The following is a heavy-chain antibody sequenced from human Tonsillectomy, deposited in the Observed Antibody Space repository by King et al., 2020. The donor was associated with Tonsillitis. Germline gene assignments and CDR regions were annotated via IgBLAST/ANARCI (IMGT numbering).Heavy chain of an antibody. CDR1: GDSISSYY. J-gene: IGHJ5*02. CDR2: IYYSGST. V-gene: IGHV4-59*01. CDR3: ARFDYGGTNNWFDP. D-gene: IGHD4-23*01. Sequence: VQLQESGPGLVKPSETLSLTCTVSGDSISSYYWSWIRQPPGKGLEWIGYIYYSGSTNYNPSLKSRVTISVDMSKNQFSLRLSSVTAADAAVYYWARFDYGGTNNWFDPWGQGTLVTVSS.